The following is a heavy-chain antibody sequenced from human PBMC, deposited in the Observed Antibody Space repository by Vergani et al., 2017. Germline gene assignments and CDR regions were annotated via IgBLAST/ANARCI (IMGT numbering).Heavy chain of an antibody. V-gene: IGHV4-39*01. Sequence: QVQLQESGPGLVKPSETLSLSCTVSGDSISTSSYAWGWIRQPPGKTLEWIGTVFYGRRTSYNPSLKSRVTLSLDTSKKQISLHLTSVTAADTAVYYCARHISVVRPSSMTAFDYWGQGTLVTVSS. CDR2: VFYGRRT. CDR1: GDSISTSSYA. CDR3: ARHISVVRPSSMTAFDY. D-gene: IGHD2-21*01. J-gene: IGHJ4*02.